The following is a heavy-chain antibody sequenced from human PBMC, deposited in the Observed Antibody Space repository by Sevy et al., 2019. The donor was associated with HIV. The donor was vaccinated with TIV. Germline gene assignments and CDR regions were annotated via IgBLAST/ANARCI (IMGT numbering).Heavy chain of an antibody. CDR2: ISYDTKTK. J-gene: IGHJ4*02. CDR1: GFTFSRFG. Sequence: GGSLRLSCAASGFTFSRFGMHWVRQAPGKGLVWLADISYDTKTKHFADSLKGRIAISRDNTKNTVDLQITSLRVEDTAVYYCAKGSAAAAVLDVWGRGTLVTVSS. V-gene: IGHV3-30*18. CDR3: AKGSAAAAVLDV. D-gene: IGHD6-13*01.